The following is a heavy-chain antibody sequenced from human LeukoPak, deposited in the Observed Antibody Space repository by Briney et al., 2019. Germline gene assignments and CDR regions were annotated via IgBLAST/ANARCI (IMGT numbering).Heavy chain of an antibody. CDR3: ARGKSYSNGYYYYYMDV. V-gene: IGHV3-7*01. J-gene: IGHJ6*03. D-gene: IGHD4-11*01. CDR2: IKQDGSEK. Sequence: GGSLRLSCAASGFTFSSYWMSWVRQAPGKGLEWVANIKQDGSEKYYVDSVEGRFTISRDNAKNSLYLQMNSLRAEDTAVYYCARGKSYSNGYYYYYMDVWGKGTTVTVSS. CDR1: GFTFSSYW.